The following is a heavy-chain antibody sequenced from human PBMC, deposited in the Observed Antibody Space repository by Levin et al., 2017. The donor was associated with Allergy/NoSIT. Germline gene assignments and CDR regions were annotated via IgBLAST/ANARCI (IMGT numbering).Heavy chain of an antibody. J-gene: IGHJ4*02. D-gene: IGHD4-17*01. CDR1: GGSISSSSYY. CDR3: ARIYGDYLDY. V-gene: IGHV4-39*01. CDR2: IYYSGST. Sequence: SETLSLTCTVSGGSISSSSYYWGWIRQPPGKGLEWIGSIYYSGSTYYNPSLKSRVTISVDTSKNQFSLKVSSVTAADTAVYYCARIYGDYLDYWGQGTLVTVSS.